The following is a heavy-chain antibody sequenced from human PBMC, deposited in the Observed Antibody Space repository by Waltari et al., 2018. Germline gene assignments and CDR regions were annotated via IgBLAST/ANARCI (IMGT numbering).Heavy chain of an antibody. D-gene: IGHD4-17*01. CDR2: VDPEDGET. Sequence: EVQLVQSGAEVKKPGATVKISCKASGYTFTDYYMHWVQQAPGKGLEWMGRVDPEDGETIYAEKFQGRVTITADTSTDTAYMELSSLRSEDTAVYYCASYPDTYGDYSLGYWGQGTLVTVSS. V-gene: IGHV1-69-2*01. CDR3: ASYPDTYGDYSLGY. J-gene: IGHJ4*02. CDR1: GYTFTDYY.